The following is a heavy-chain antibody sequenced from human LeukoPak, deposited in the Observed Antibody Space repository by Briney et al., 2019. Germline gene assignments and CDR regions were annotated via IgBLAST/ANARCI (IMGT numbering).Heavy chain of an antibody. CDR2: IYYSGST. D-gene: IGHD5-24*01. J-gene: IGHJ3*02. Sequence: SETLSLTCTVSGGSISSYYWSWIRQPPGKGLEWIGYIYYSGSTNYNPSLKSRVTISVDTSKNQFSLKLSSVTAADTAVYYCARLLRRDGYFDAFDIWGQGTMVTVSS. V-gene: IGHV4-59*12. CDR1: GGSISSYY. CDR3: ARLLRRDGYFDAFDI.